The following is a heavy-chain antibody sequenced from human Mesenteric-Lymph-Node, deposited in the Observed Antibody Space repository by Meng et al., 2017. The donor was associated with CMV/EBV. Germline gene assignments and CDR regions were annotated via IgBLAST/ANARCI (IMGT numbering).Heavy chain of an antibody. V-gene: IGHV3-7*01. J-gene: IGHJ6*02. CDR1: GFTFSSHW. CDR3: ARDHRVVPAAMPYYYYGMDV. Sequence: GESLKISCAASGFTFSSHWMSWVRQAPGKGLEWVANIKQDGSEKYYVDSVKGRFTISRDNSKNTLYLQMNSLRAEDTAVFYCARDHRVVPAAMPYYYYGMDVWGQGTTVTVSS. D-gene: IGHD2-2*01. CDR2: IKQDGSEK.